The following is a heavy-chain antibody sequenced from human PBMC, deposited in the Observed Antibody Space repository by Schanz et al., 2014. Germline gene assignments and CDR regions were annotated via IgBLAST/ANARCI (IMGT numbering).Heavy chain of an antibody. J-gene: IGHJ4*02. Sequence: QVQLVQSGAEVKKPGSSMKVSCKASGGTFNSYTINWVRQAPGQGLEWMGRIIPILGIANYAQKFQGRVTITAHRSTSTAYMELSSLRSEDTAVYYCARGYGDSPTDFWGQGTLVTVSS. CDR1: GGTFNSYT. V-gene: IGHV1-69*02. D-gene: IGHD4-17*01. CDR2: IIPILGIA. CDR3: ARGYGDSPTDF.